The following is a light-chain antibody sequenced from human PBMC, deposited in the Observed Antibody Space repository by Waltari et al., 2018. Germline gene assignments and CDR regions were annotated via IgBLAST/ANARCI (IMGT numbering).Light chain of an antibody. J-gene: IGLJ3*02. CDR3: NSYTMTAARM. CDR1: SSDVGGYNH. CDR2: DIR. V-gene: IGLV2-11*01. Sequence: QSALTQPRPVSGSPGQSVTISCTGTSSDVGGYNHVPWYQTHPGKAPHSMIYDIRQRPSGVPDRFSGSKSGNTASLTISGLQAEDEADYYCNSYTMTAARMFGGGTRLTVL.